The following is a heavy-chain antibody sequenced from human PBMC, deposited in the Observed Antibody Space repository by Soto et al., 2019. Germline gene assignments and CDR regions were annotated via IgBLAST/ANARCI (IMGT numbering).Heavy chain of an antibody. CDR1: GGSISSYY. J-gene: IGHJ4*02. CDR3: ASHGYSYGPFDY. V-gene: IGHV4-59*01. Sequence: NPSETLSLTCTVSGGSISSYYWSWIRQPPGKGLEWIGYIYYSGSTNYNPSLKSRVTISVDTSKNQFSLKLSSVTAADTAVYYCASHGYSYGPFDYWGQGTLVTVSS. CDR2: IYYSGST. D-gene: IGHD5-18*01.